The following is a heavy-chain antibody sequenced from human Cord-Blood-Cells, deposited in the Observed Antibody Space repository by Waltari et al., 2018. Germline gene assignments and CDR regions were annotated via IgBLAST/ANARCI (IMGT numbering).Heavy chain of an antibody. Sequence: QLQLQESGPGLVKPSETLSLTCTVPGGPISSSSYYWGWIRQPPGKGLEWIGGIYYSGSTYYNPSLKSRVTISVDTSKNQFSLKLSSVTAADTAVYYCASLLEYSSSYAFDIWGQGTMVTVSS. V-gene: IGHV4-39*01. CDR3: ASLLEYSSSYAFDI. CDR2: IYYSGST. CDR1: GGPISSSSYY. J-gene: IGHJ3*02. D-gene: IGHD6-6*01.